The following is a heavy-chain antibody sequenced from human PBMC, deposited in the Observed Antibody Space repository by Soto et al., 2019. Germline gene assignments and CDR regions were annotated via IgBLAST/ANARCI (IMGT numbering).Heavy chain of an antibody. V-gene: IGHV1-18*01. CDR3: ASSSYYYDSSGYYDFPQRPLDY. Sequence: GASVEVSCQASGYTFSNFGISRVRPAPGQGLEWVGWISAYNGNTNYAQKLQGRVTITADESTSTAYMELSSLRSEDTAVYYCASSSYYYDSSGYYDFPQRPLDYWGQGTLVTVSS. CDR2: ISAYNGNT. D-gene: IGHD3-22*01. J-gene: IGHJ4*02. CDR1: GYTFSNFG.